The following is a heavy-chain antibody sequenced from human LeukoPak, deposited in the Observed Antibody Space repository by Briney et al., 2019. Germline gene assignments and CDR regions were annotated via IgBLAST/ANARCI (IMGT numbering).Heavy chain of an antibody. CDR3: ARAPYDFWSGYYEHFDY. J-gene: IGHJ4*02. CDR1: GGTFSSYA. V-gene: IGHV1-69*05. CDR2: IIPIFGTA. Sequence: SVKVSCKASGGTFSSYAISWVRQAPGQGLEWVGGIIPIFGTANYAQKFQGRVRITTNEATSTAYMALSSLRSEDTAVYSCARAPYDFWSGYYEHFDYWGQGTLVTVSS. D-gene: IGHD3-3*01.